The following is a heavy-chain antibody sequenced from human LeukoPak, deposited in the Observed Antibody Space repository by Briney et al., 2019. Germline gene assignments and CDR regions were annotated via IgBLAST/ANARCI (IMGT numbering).Heavy chain of an antibody. D-gene: IGHD5-18*01. CDR1: GGTFSSYA. Sequence: GASVKVSCKASGGTFSSYAISWVRQAPGQGLEWMGGIIPIFGTANYAQKFQGRVTITTDESTSTVYMELSSVRSEDTSVYYCARSGYSYGSPDDYYYMDVWGKGTTVTVSS. CDR3: ARSGYSYGSPDDYYYMDV. CDR2: IIPIFGTA. J-gene: IGHJ6*03. V-gene: IGHV1-69*05.